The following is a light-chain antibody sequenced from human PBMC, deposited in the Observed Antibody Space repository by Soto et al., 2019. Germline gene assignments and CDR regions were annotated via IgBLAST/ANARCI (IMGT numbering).Light chain of an antibody. CDR2: EVR. Sequence: QSALTQPAAVSGSPGQSITISCTGTSSDVGAYNYVSWYQQYPGKAPKVIIFEVRKRPSGVSNRFASSKAGDTASLTISGLQYEDEADYYCSSYSSRTTFVFGTGTKLTVL. V-gene: IGLV2-14*03. CDR1: SSDVGAYNY. J-gene: IGLJ1*01. CDR3: SSYSSRTTFV.